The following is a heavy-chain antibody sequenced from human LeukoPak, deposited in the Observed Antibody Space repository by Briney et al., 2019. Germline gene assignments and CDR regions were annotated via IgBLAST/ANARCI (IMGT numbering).Heavy chain of an antibody. CDR1: GGTFSRSG. D-gene: IGHD3-22*01. J-gene: IGHJ4*02. CDR3: ARDAAIFDSSGYYFLW. Sequence: GASVEVSCKASGGTFSRSGISWVRQAPGQGLEWMGGITPMFGTANYAQKFQGRVTITADESTSTAYLELTSLRSEDTAIYYCARDAAIFDSSGYYFLWWGQGALVTVSS. V-gene: IGHV1-69*01. CDR2: ITPMFGTA.